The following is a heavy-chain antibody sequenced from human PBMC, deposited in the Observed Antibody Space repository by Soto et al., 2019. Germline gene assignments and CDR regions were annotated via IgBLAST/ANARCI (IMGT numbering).Heavy chain of an antibody. CDR1: GLPLRYYC. CDR3: AKEVFTGYDYKPFRNPVSDV. V-gene: IGHV3-30*18. CDR2: ISFDGSNQ. D-gene: IGHD5-12*01. J-gene: IGHJ6*04. Sequence: LGVCCPVAGLPLRYYCRRLVSKEPGKGLARVAFISFDGSNQNYEDSVKGRFTVSRDNSNSTMSLQMDSLRPEDTAVYYCAKEVFTGYDYKPFRNPVSDVLGTRTTVIVSS.